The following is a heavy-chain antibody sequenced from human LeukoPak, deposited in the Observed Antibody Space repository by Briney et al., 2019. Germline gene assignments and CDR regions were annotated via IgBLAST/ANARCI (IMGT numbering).Heavy chain of an antibody. D-gene: IGHD3-3*01. CDR2: IWYDGSKQ. Sequence: GGSLRLSCAASRFTFSAHGMHWVRQAPGKGLEWVAVIWYDGSKQEYAESVKGRFTISRDDSKNTLYLQMNSLRAEDTAVYYCAREASGYYRDFWGQGTLVTVSS. J-gene: IGHJ4*02. V-gene: IGHV3-33*01. CDR3: AREASGYYRDF. CDR1: RFTFSAHG.